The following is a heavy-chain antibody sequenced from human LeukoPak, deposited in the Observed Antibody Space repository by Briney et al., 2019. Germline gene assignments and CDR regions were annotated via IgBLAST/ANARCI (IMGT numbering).Heavy chain of an antibody. Sequence: PGRSLRLSCAASGFTFSRSGMHWVRQAPGKGLEWVAVISYDGSNKYYADSVKGRFTISRDNSKNTLNLQMNSLRAEDTAVYYCAKDTAMVFGYFDYWDQGTLVTVSS. D-gene: IGHD5-18*01. V-gene: IGHV3-30*18. CDR1: GFTFSRSG. J-gene: IGHJ4*02. CDR3: AKDTAMVFGYFDY. CDR2: ISYDGSNK.